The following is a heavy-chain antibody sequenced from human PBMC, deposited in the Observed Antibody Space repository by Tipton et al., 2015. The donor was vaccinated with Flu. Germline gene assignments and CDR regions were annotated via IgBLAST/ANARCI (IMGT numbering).Heavy chain of an antibody. D-gene: IGHD6-19*01. CDR1: GGSLSGYY. CDR3: ARGQGNSGWRYFDY. J-gene: IGHJ4*02. Sequence: TLSLTCNVSGGSLSGYYWSWIRQPAGKGLEWIGRIYTSGNTNYCPSLKSRVTMSVDTSKNQFSLKLSSMTAADTAVYYCARGQGNSGWRYFDYWGQGTLVTVSS. CDR2: IYTSGNT. V-gene: IGHV4-4*07.